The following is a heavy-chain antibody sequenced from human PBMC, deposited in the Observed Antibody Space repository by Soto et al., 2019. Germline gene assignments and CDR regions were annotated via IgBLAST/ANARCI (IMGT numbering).Heavy chain of an antibody. D-gene: IGHD6-6*01. Sequence: GGSLRLSCSASGFTFSTYAMHWVRQAPGKGLEYVSAISSNGGSTYYADSVKGRFTISRDNSKNTLYLQMSSLRAEDTAVYYCSRYSGSSSAFDIWGQGTMVTVSS. V-gene: IGHV3-64D*08. CDR3: SRYSGSSSAFDI. CDR1: GFTFSTYA. J-gene: IGHJ3*02. CDR2: ISSNGGST.